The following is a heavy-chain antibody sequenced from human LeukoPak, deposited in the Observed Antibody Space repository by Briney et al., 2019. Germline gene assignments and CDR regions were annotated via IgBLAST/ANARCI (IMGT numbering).Heavy chain of an antibody. D-gene: IGHD3-22*01. CDR2: IYYSGST. CDR3: ARGRYYDSSGPFDY. V-gene: IGHV4-39*07. J-gene: IGHJ4*02. Sequence: SQTLSLTCTVSGGSISSGDYYWSWIRQPPGKGLEWIGSIYYSGSTYYNPSLKSRVTISVDTSKNQFSLKLSSVTAADTAVYYCARGRYYDSSGPFDYWGQGTLVTVSS. CDR1: GGSISSGDYY.